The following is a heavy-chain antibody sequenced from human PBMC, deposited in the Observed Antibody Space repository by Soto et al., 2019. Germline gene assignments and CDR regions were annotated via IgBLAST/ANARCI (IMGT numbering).Heavy chain of an antibody. V-gene: IGHV2-5*02. CDR3: AHAGGLPGGNCFDP. J-gene: IGHJ5*02. D-gene: IGHD1-26*01. Sequence: QITLKESGPTLVKPTQTLTLTCTFSGFSLSTSGVGVGWIRQPPGKALEWLALIYWDDDKRYSPSLKSRLTITKDTSKNQLVLTMTNMDPVDTATYYCAHAGGLPGGNCFDPWGQGTLVTVSS. CDR1: GFSLSTSGVG. CDR2: IYWDDDK.